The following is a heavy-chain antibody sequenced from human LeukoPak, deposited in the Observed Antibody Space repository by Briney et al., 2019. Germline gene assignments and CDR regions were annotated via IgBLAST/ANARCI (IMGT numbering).Heavy chain of an antibody. CDR1: GFTFSSYA. CDR3: ARESWSDSVAFDI. Sequence: PGRSLRLSCAASGFTFSSYAMHWVRQAPGEGLEWVGLISYGGIDKSYADSVKGRFTISRDSSKRTLYLQMNSLRAEDTAMYYCARESWSDSVAFDIWGLGTMVIVSS. D-gene: IGHD3-3*01. CDR2: ISYGGIDK. V-gene: IGHV3-30*04. J-gene: IGHJ3*02.